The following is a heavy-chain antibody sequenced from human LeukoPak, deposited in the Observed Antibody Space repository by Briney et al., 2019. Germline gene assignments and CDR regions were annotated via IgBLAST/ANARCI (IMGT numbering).Heavy chain of an antibody. Sequence: GGSLRLSCAASGFTFTTYWMSWVRQAPGKGLEWVAKIKQDVSEKYYVDSVKGRFTISRDNAKNSLYLQMDSLRAEDTALYYCARHLKVSAQDSSGCDYWGQGTLVTVSS. D-gene: IGHD6-19*01. V-gene: IGHV3-7*05. CDR3: ARHLKVSAQDSSGCDY. CDR2: IKQDVSEK. J-gene: IGHJ4*02. CDR1: GFTFTTYW.